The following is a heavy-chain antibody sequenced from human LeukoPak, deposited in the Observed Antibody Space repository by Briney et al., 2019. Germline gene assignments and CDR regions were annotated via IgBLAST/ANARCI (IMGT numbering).Heavy chain of an antibody. CDR1: GFTFSSYW. CDR3: ARTRTLPIAGGFDA. D-gene: IGHD3-16*01. J-gene: IGHJ5*02. V-gene: IGHV3-74*01. CDR2: ISTDGSST. Sequence: QSGGSLRLSCAASGFTFSSYWMHWVRQGPGKGLVWVSRISTDGSSTDYADSEKGRFTISRENAKNTLYLQMNSLRAEDTAVYYCARTRTLPIAGGFDAWGQGSLVTVSS.